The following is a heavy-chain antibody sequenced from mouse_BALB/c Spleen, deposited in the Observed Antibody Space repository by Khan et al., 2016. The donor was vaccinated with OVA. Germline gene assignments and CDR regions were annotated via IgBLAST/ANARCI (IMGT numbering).Heavy chain of an antibody. CDR2: IYPGTDNT. V-gene: IGHV1-76*01. J-gene: IGHJ2*01. CDR1: GYIFTTYW. CDR3: EREEAMYYFKY. D-gene: IGHD3-2*02. Sequence: QMQLEESGAELVRPGASVKLSCKTSGYIFTTYWIYWVKQRSGQGLEWIARIYPGTDNTYYSENLKDKATLTADKSSSTPYMQLNSLKSEDSADYFCEREEAMYYFKYWGQGTTLTVSS.